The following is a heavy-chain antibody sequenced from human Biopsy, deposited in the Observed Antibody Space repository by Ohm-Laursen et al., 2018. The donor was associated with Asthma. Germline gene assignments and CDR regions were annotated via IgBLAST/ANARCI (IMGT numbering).Heavy chain of an antibody. J-gene: IGHJ4*02. D-gene: IGHD1-7*01. Sequence: GESLKISCKASGYTFSDSWIGWVRQMPGKGLEWMGIIFAANSETKYSPSFQGQVTISADRSISTAFLQWSSLKASDTAIYYCARFIDGTFFVDYWGQGTLVTVSS. CDR2: IFAANSET. V-gene: IGHV5-51*01. CDR1: GYTFSDSW. CDR3: ARFIDGTFFVDY.